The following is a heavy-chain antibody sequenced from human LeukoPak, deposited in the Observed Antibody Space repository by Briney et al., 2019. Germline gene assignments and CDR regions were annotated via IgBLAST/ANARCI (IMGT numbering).Heavy chain of an antibody. CDR3: ATFVKFPLHYGDYVPNWFDP. CDR1: GYTLTELS. J-gene: IGHJ5*02. V-gene: IGHV1-24*01. Sequence: ASVKVFCKVSGYTLTELSMHWVRQAPGKGLEWMGGFDPEDGETIYAQKFQGRVTMTEDTSTDTAYMELSSLRSEDTAVYYCATFVKFPLHYGDYVPNWFDPWGQGTLVTVSS. D-gene: IGHD4-17*01. CDR2: FDPEDGET.